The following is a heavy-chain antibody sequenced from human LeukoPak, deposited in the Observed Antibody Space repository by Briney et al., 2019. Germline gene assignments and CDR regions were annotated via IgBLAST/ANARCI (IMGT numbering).Heavy chain of an antibody. Sequence: GESLRLSCAASGFTFSTSAMNWVRQAPGKGLEWVSSINQVTSHIYYAESVRGRFSISRDNAKNSLYLQMNSLRAEDTAIYYCARDPTQYLRYGYFDYWGPGILVTVSS. CDR3: ARDPTQYLRYGYFDY. D-gene: IGHD4-11*01. CDR2: INQVTSHI. V-gene: IGHV3-21*01. J-gene: IGHJ4*02. CDR1: GFTFSTSA.